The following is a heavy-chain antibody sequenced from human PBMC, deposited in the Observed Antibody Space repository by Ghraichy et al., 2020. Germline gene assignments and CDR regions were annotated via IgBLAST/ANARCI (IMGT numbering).Heavy chain of an antibody. CDR1: GFTFSSYA. D-gene: IGHD6-6*01. CDR3: AKGSEPYSSSSIGYYYYYMDV. V-gene: IGHV3-23*01. Sequence: GGSLRLSCAASGFTFSSYAMSWVRQAPGKGLEWVSAISGSGGSTYYADSVKGRFTISRDNSKNTLYLQMNSLRAEDTAVYYCAKGSEPYSSSSIGYYYYYMDVWGKGTTVTVSS. J-gene: IGHJ6*03. CDR2: ISGSGGST.